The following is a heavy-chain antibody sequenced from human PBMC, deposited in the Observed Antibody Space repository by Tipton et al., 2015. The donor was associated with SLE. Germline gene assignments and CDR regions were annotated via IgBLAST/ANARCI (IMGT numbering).Heavy chain of an antibody. J-gene: IGHJ4*02. CDR3: ARGGRDILTSTGYFDY. CDR2: IYTSGST. CDR1: GGSISSHY. V-gene: IGHV4-4*07. D-gene: IGHD3-9*01. Sequence: TLSLTCTVSGGSISSHYWSWIRQPAGKGLEWIGHIYTSGSTNHNPSLKCRVTIPVDTSKNQFSLKLSSVTAADTAVYYCARGGRDILTSTGYFDYWGQGTLVTVSS.